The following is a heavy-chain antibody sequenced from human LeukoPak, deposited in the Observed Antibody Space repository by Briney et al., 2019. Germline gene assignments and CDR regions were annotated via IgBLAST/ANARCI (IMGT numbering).Heavy chain of an antibody. CDR2: IDPGDSDT. CDR3: ATTGREISDTSGAFDY. V-gene: IGHV5-51*01. D-gene: IGHD3-22*01. Sequence: GESLKISCKGSGYRFTSYWIGWVRQMPGKGLEWMGIIDPGDSDTRYSPSFQGQVTISADKSISTAYLQWRSLKASDTAMYYCATTGREISDTSGAFDYWGQGTLVTVSS. J-gene: IGHJ4*02. CDR1: GYRFTSYW.